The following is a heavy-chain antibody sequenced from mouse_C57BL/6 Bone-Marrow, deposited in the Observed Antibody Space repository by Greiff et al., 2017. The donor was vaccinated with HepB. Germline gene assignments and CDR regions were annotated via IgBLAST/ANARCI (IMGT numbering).Heavy chain of an antibody. CDR2: ISYDGSN. CDR1: GYSITSGYY. CDR3: ARMGTTVVEGYFDV. Sequence: ESGPGLVKPSQSLSLTCSVTGYSITSGYYWNWIRQFPGNKLEWMGYISYDGSNNYNPSLKNRISITRYTSKNQFFLKLNSVTTEDTATYYCARMGTTVVEGYFDVWGTGTTVTVSS. V-gene: IGHV3-6*01. D-gene: IGHD1-1*01. J-gene: IGHJ1*03.